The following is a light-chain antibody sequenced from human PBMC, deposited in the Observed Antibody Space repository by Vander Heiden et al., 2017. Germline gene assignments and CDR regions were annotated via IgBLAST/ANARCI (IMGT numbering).Light chain of an antibody. Sequence: QSVLTQPPSASATTGQRVTISCSGSSSNIGSNYVYWYQQLPGTAPKLLSYRNNQRPSGVPDRFSGSKSGTSAYLAISGLRSEDEADYYCAAWADSLSGGVFGGGTKLTVL. CDR1: SSNIGSNY. CDR3: AAWADSLSGGV. V-gene: IGLV1-47*01. CDR2: RNN. J-gene: IGLJ3*02.